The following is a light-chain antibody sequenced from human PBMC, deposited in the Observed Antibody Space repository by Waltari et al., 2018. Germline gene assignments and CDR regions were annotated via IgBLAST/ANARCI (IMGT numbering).Light chain of an antibody. CDR1: QSVLSSSDSRNY. CDR3: QQYFSLPWT. V-gene: IGKV4-1*01. Sequence: DIVMTQSPESLPLSLGDRATINCKSTQSVLSSSDSRNYLAWYQQRPGQSPKLLIYWASTREFGVPDRFTGSGSGTDFTLTISSLQAEDVAVYYCQQYFSLPWTFGQGTKVEL. CDR2: WAS. J-gene: IGKJ1*01.